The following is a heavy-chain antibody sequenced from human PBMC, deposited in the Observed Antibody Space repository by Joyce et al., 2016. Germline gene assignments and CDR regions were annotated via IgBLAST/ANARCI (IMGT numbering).Heavy chain of an antibody. CDR1: GDSFSDTSYY. V-gene: IGHV4-61*01. Sequence: HLQESGPGLVKPSETLSLTCTISGDSFSDTSYYWSWIRQPPGKGLEWLGFIYNRATPHYNPSLGGRLSISAGAAKKQFSLRLTSVTSADTAVYYCATSLPSRVGGFQFFGLDVWGQGTTVIVS. CDR2: IYNRATP. J-gene: IGHJ6*02. CDR3: ATSLPSRVGGFQFFGLDV. D-gene: IGHD3-10*01.